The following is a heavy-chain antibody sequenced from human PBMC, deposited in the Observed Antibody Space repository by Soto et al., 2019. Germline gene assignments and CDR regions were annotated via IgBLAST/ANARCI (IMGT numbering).Heavy chain of an antibody. V-gene: IGHV4-59*01. CDR1: GGSISSYY. CDR3: AREARDQYAFDI. CDR2: IYYSGST. Sequence: SETLSLTCTVSGGSISSYYWSWIRQPPGKGLEWIGYIYYSGSTNYNPSLKSRVTISVDTSKNQFSLKLSSVTAADTAVYYCAREARDQYAFDIWGQGTMVTVSS. J-gene: IGHJ3*02.